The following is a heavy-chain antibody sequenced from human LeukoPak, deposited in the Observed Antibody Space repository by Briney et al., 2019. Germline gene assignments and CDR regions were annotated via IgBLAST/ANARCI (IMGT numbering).Heavy chain of an antibody. D-gene: IGHD6-13*01. CDR2: INPNSGGT. CDR1: GYTFTGYY. Sequence: ASVKVSCKASGYTFTGYYMHWVRQAPGQGLEWMGRINPNSGGTNYAQKFQGRVTMTRDTSISTAYMELSRLRSDDTAVYYCASKAAANNYYYYYGMDVWGQGTTVIVSS. V-gene: IGHV1-2*06. CDR3: ASKAAANNYYYYYGMDV. J-gene: IGHJ6*02.